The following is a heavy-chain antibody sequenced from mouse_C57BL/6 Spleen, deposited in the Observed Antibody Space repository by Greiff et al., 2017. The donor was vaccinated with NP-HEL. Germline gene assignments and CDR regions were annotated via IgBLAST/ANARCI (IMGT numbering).Heavy chain of an antibody. CDR1: GYAFSSYW. V-gene: IGHV1-80*01. CDR2: IYPGDGDT. D-gene: IGHD1-1*01. J-gene: IGHJ2*01. CDR3: ARSDYDGSSSYYFDY. Sequence: QVQLQQSGAELVKPGASVKISCKASGYAFSSYWMNWVKQRPGKGLEWIGQIYPGDGDTNYNGKFKGKATLTADKSSSTAYMQLSSLTSEDSAVYFCARSDYDGSSSYYFDYWGQGTTLTVSS.